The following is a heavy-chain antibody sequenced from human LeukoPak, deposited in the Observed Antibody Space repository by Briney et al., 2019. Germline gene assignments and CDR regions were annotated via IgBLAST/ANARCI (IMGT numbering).Heavy chain of an antibody. CDR1: GFTFRNYA. CDR2: ISGSGGST. Sequence: TGGSLRLSCGASGFTFRNYAMNWVRQAPGRGLEWVSAISGSGGSTYYADSVKGRFTISRDNSKNTLYLQMNSLRAEDTAVYYCAKEHAGSGSYSFDYWGQGTLVTVSS. V-gene: IGHV3-23*01. J-gene: IGHJ4*02. D-gene: IGHD1-26*01. CDR3: AKEHAGSGSYSFDY.